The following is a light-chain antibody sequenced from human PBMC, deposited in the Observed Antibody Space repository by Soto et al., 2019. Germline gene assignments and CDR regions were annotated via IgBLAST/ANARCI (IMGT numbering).Light chain of an antibody. Sequence: ETVMTQSPATLSVSPGERATLSCRASQSVSSNLAWYQQKPGQAPRLLIYGASSRANGSPARFSGSGSGTEFTLTISNLQSEDFAVYYCQQYDNWPGTFGQGTKLEIK. J-gene: IGKJ2*01. V-gene: IGKV3-15*01. CDR2: GAS. CDR1: QSVSSN. CDR3: QQYDNWPGT.